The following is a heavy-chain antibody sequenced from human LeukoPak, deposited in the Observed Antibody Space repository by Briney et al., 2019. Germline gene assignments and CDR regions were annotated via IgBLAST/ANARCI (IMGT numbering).Heavy chain of an antibody. Sequence: PGGSLRLSCAASGVTLSGYWIHWVRQAPGKGLVWVARINPDGSITNYADSVKGRITISRDNAKNTLYLQMNSLRVEDTAVYYCAKGLVPAAINDYWGQGTLVAVSS. CDR1: GVTLSGYW. V-gene: IGHV3-74*01. CDR3: AKGLVPAAINDY. D-gene: IGHD2-2*02. J-gene: IGHJ4*02. CDR2: INPDGSIT.